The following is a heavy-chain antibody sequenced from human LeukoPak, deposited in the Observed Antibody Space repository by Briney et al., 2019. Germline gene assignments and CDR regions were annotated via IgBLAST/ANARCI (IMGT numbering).Heavy chain of an antibody. CDR2: IYYSGST. J-gene: IGHJ3*02. CDR1: GGSVSSGSYF. V-gene: IGHV4-61*01. CDR3: AREPHDYGAVPGI. Sequence: SSETLSLTCTVSGGSVSSGSYFWGWIRQPPGKGLEWIGYIYYSGSTNYNPSLKSRVTISVDTSKNQFSLKLSSVTAADTAVYYCAREPHDYGAVPGIWGQGTMVTVSS. D-gene: IGHD4-17*01.